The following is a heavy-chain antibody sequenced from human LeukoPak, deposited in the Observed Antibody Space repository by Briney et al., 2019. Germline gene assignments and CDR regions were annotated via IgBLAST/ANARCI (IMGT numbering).Heavy chain of an antibody. J-gene: IGHJ6*02. V-gene: IGHV4-61*01. CDR3: ARSVAGTFPLSYYYYYGMDV. CDR1: GGSLTSGSYY. CDR2: IYYSGST. D-gene: IGHD6-19*01. Sequence: SETLSLTCAVSGGSLTSGSYYWSWIRQPPGKGLEWIGYIYYSGSTNYNPSLKSRVTISVDTSKNQFSLKLSSVTAADTAVYYCARSVAGTFPLSYYYYYGMDVWGQGTTVTVSS.